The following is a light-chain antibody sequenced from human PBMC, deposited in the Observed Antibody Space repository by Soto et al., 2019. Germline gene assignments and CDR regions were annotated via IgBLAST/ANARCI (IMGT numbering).Light chain of an antibody. Sequence: EIVLTQSPGTLSLSPGERATLSCRASQSVTSSYLAWYQQKPGQAPRLLIYGASTRATGIPDRFSGSGSGPDFTLPISRLEPEDFAVYYCQQYGSSPRTFGQGTKVEIK. CDR1: QSVTSSY. CDR2: GAS. J-gene: IGKJ1*01. CDR3: QQYGSSPRT. V-gene: IGKV3-20*01.